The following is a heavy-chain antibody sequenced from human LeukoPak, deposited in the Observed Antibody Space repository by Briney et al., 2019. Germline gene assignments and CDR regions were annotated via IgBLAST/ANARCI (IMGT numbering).Heavy chain of an antibody. Sequence: PSETLSLTCTVSGGSITSSRYYWGWIRQTPGKGLEWIGSISYSGSTQYHPSLKSRLTIFVDTSKSQFSLELTSVTAADTAVFYCAGLVNDFSSGLYTGGYYYMDVWGKGTTVTVSS. D-gene: IGHD3-3*01. V-gene: IGHV4-39*01. CDR1: GGSITSSRYY. CDR2: ISYSGST. CDR3: AGLVNDFSSGLYTGGYYYMDV. J-gene: IGHJ6*03.